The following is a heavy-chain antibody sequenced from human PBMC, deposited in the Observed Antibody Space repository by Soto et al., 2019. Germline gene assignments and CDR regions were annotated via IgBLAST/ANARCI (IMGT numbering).Heavy chain of an antibody. J-gene: IGHJ4*02. D-gene: IGHD2-21*02. CDR3: ARRAAYCGGDCYPY. CDR2: INSDGSST. V-gene: IGHV3-74*01. Sequence: VGSLRLSCAASGFTFDDYAMHWVRQVPGKGLVWVSRINSDGSSTSYADSVKGRFTISRDNAKNTLYLQMNSLRAEDTAVYYCARRAAYCGGDCYPYWGQGTLVTVSS. CDR1: GFTFDDYA.